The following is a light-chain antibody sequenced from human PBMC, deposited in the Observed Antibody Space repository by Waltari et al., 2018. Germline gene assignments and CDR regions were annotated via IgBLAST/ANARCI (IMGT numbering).Light chain of an antibody. CDR2: AAS. J-gene: IGKJ1*01. Sequence: DIQMTQSPSSLSASVGDRVTITCRASQSISSYLNWYQQKPGKAPKLLIYAASSLQSGVPSRFSGSGSGTVFTLTISSLQPEDFATYYCQQSYSTRRTFGQGTKVEIK. V-gene: IGKV1-39*01. CDR3: QQSYSTRRT. CDR1: QSISSY.